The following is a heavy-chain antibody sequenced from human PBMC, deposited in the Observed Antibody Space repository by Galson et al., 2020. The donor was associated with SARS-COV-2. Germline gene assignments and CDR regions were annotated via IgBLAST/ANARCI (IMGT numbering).Heavy chain of an antibody. CDR1: GGTFSSYA. CDR2: IIPIFGSA. V-gene: IGHV1-69*13. J-gene: IGHJ6*02. D-gene: IGHD3-10*01. Sequence: SVKVSCKASGGTFSSYAISWVRQAPGQGLERMGGIIPIFGSANSAQKFQGRVTITADESTSTAYMELSSLRSEDTAVYYCARGRTYYYGSGNYYSNYYYYGMEVWGQGTTVTVSS. CDR3: ARGRTYYYGSGNYYSNYYYYGMEV.